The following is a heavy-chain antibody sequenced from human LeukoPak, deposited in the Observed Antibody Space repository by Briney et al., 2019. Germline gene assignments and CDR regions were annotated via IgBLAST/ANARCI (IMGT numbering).Heavy chain of an antibody. V-gene: IGHV3-23*01. Sequence: PGGSLRLSCAASGFTFRSYAMSWVRQAPGKGLEWVSVISGSGARTYYADSVKGRFTISRDNSKNSLYLQMNSLRAEDTAVYYCAKDLMLYYYGSGNSGTVNYFDYWGQGTLVTVSS. CDR2: ISGSGART. CDR3: AKDLMLYYYGSGNSGTVNYFDY. J-gene: IGHJ4*02. CDR1: GFTFRSYA. D-gene: IGHD3-10*01.